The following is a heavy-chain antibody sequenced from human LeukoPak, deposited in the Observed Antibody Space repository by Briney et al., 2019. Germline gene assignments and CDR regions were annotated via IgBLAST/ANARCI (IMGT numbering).Heavy chain of an antibody. CDR1: GFTFSSYA. CDR2: ISGSVGST. J-gene: IGHJ4*02. CDR3: AKTPLAVAPGDFFDY. D-gene: IGHD6-19*01. V-gene: IGHV3-23*01. Sequence: GGSLRLSCEASGFTFSSYAMSWVRQAPGKGLEWVLAISGSVGSTYYADSVKGRFTISRDNSKNTLYLQMNSLRADDTAVYYCAKTPLAVAPGDFFDYWGQGTLVTVSS.